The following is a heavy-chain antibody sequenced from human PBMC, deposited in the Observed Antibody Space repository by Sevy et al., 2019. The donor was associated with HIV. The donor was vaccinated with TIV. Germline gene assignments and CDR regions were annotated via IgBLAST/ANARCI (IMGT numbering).Heavy chain of an antibody. V-gene: IGHV3-30*02. D-gene: IGHD2-21*01. CDR2: IQYDGSNK. CDR1: GFSFSSYG. J-gene: IGHJ4*02. Sequence: GGSLRLSCAASGFSFSSYGMHWVRQAPGKGLEWMSYIQYDGSNKDYADSVKGRFTISRDNSKNTLYLQMNSLRVEDTAGFYVVKEGGGEGGDHWGQGTLVTVSS. CDR3: VKEGGGEGGDH.